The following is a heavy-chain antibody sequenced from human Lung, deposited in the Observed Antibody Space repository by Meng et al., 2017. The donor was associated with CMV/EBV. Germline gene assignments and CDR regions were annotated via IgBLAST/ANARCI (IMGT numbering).Heavy chain of an antibody. Sequence: SCAASGFSFSDNYMDWFRQAPGKGPECVGRISDKAATYSTEYAASVRGRFTISRDDSKNSLYLQMNRLKIEDTAVYYCVKDCLGAGDFWGQGTPVTVSS. D-gene: IGHD2-21*01. CDR1: GFSFSDNY. V-gene: IGHV3-72*01. CDR2: ISDKAATYST. CDR3: VKDCLGAGDF. J-gene: IGHJ4*02.